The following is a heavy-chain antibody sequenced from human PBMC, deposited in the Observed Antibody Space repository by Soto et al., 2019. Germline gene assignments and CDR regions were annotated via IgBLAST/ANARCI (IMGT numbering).Heavy chain of an antibody. Sequence: GGSLRLSCAASGFTFSSYGMHWVRQAPGKGLEWVAVISYDGSNKYYADSVKGRFTISRDNSKNTLYLQMNSLRAEDTAVYYCANSEWVYWGQGTMVTVYS. V-gene: IGHV3-30*18. J-gene: IGHJ4*02. CDR2: ISYDGSNK. D-gene: IGHD2-8*01. CDR1: GFTFSSYG. CDR3: ANSEWVY.